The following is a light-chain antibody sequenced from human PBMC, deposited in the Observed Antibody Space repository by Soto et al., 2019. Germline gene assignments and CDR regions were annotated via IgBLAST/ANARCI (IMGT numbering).Light chain of an antibody. Sequence: EIVLIQSPATLSLSPGERATLSCRASQSVSSNLAWYQQNPGQAPRLLIFDASKRATGIPVRVSGSGSGTDFTLTISRLEPEDFIVYYCQQHSDWPLTFGGGTRVEIK. CDR3: QQHSDWPLT. V-gene: IGKV3-11*01. CDR1: QSVSSN. CDR2: DAS. J-gene: IGKJ4*01.